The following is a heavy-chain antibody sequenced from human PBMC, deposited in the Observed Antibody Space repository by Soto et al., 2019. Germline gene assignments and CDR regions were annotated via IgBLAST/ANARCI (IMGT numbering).Heavy chain of an antibody. Sequence: LSCAASGFTFSSYGMHWVRQAPGKGLEWVAVISYDGSNKYYADSVKGRFTISRDNSKNTLYLQMNSLRAEDTAVYYCAKDIYGGNSDAFDIWGQGTMVTVSS. V-gene: IGHV3-30*18. CDR1: GFTFSSYG. CDR2: ISYDGSNK. D-gene: IGHD4-17*01. J-gene: IGHJ3*02. CDR3: AKDIYGGNSDAFDI.